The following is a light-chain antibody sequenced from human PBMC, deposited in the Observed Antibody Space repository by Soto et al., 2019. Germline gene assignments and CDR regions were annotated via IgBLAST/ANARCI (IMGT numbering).Light chain of an antibody. V-gene: IGLV2-14*01. J-gene: IGLJ2*01. CDR1: SSDVGGYNY. CDR3: TSYTSSNTVV. CDR2: EVS. Sequence: QSALTQPASVSGSPGQSITISCTGTSSDVGGYNYVSWYQHHPGKAPKLMIYEVSNRPSGVSNRFSGSKSGNTASLTISGLQAEDEADYYCTSYTSSNTVVFGGGTQLTV.